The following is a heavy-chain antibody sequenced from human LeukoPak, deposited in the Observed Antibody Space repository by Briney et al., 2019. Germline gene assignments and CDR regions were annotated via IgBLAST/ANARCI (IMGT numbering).Heavy chain of an antibody. V-gene: IGHV4-39*01. D-gene: IGHD2-15*01. CDR3: ARQRGVGSWSFDY. CDR1: GDSISSGHYW. CDR2: VFDRGNT. J-gene: IGHJ4*02. Sequence: SETLSLTCTVSGDSISSGHYWWGGLRQPPGEGLDWIGSVFDRGNTHYQPALQSRVFISVDTSKNQFSLELNSMTAADTAVYYCARQRGVGSWSFDYWGQGTLVTVSS.